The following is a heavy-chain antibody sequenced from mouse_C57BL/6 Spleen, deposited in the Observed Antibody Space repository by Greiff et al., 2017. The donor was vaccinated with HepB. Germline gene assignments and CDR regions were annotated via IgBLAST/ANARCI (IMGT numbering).Heavy chain of an antibody. J-gene: IGHJ1*03. CDR3: ASYDYGSYWYFDV. CDR1: GFTFSSYA. D-gene: IGHD1-1*01. CDR2: ISDGGSYT. V-gene: IGHV5-4*01. Sequence: EVQVVESGGGLVKPGGSLKLSCAASGFTFSSYAMSWVRQTPEKRLEWVATISDGGSYTYYPDNVKGRFTISRDNAKNNLYLQMSHLKSEDTARYYCASYDYGSYWYFDVWGTGTTVTVSS.